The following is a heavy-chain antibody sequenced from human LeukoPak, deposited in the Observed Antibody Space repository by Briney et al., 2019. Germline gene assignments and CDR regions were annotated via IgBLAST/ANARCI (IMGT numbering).Heavy chain of an antibody. J-gene: IGHJ6*03. V-gene: IGHV4-39*07. CDR3: ARIPNYGVYYYYYMDV. CDR1: GFTFSSYW. CDR2: IYYSGST. Sequence: GSLRLSCAASGFTFSSYWMSWIRQPPGKGLEWIGSIYYSGSTYYNPSLKSRVTISVDTSKNQFSLKLSSVTAADTAVYYCARIPNYGVYYYYYMDVWGKGTTVTVSS. D-gene: IGHD1-7*01.